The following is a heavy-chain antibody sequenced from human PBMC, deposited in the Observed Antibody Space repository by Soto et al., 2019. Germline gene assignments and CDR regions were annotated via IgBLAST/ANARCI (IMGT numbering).Heavy chain of an antibody. V-gene: IGHV4-34*01. CDR2: INHSGST. CDR3: ARGVMLNSNWFDP. Sequence: SETLSLTCAVYGGSFSGYYWSWIRQPPGKGLEWIGEINHSGSTNYNPSLKSRVTISVDTSKNQFSLKLSSVTAADTAVYYCARGVMLNSNWFDPWGQGTLVTVSS. D-gene: IGHD2-8*01. J-gene: IGHJ5*02. CDR1: GGSFSGYY.